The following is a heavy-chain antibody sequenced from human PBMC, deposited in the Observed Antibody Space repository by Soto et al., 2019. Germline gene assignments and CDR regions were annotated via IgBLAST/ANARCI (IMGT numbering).Heavy chain of an antibody. CDR3: ARSQLVLDY. D-gene: IGHD6-6*01. V-gene: IGHV3-7*03. Sequence: EVQLVDSGGGLVQPGGSLRLSCKASGFAFSSYWMTWVRQAPGKGLEWVASIKQDGSETSYVDSVRGRFTISRDNAKYSLYLQMNSLTAEDTAVYYCARSQLVLDYWGQGTLVTVSS. J-gene: IGHJ4*02. CDR1: GFAFSSYW. CDR2: IKQDGSET.